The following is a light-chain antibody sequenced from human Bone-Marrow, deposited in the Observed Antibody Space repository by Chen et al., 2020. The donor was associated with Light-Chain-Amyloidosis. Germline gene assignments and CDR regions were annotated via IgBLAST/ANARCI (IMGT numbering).Light chain of an antibody. CDR3: QSADSSGTYEVI. CDR2: RDT. Sequence: SYELTQPPSVSVSPGQTARITCSGDDLPTKYAYWYQQKPGQAPVLVIHRDTERPSGISERFSGYSSGKTATLTISGVQAEDEADYQCQSADSSGTYEVIFGGGNKLTVL. J-gene: IGLJ2*01. CDR1: DLPTKY. V-gene: IGLV3-25*03.